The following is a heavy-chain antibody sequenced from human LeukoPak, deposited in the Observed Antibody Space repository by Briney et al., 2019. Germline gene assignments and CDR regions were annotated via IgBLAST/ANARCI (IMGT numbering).Heavy chain of an antibody. Sequence: GGSLRLSCAASGFTVGSNYMSWVRQAPGKGLEWVSVIYSGGSTYYADSVNGRFTISRDNSKNTLYLQMNSLRAEDTAVYYCAREAPGAKIDYWGQGTLVTVSS. J-gene: IGHJ4*02. CDR2: IYSGGST. CDR1: GFTVGSNY. V-gene: IGHV3-53*01. CDR3: AREAPGAKIDY. D-gene: IGHD1-26*01.